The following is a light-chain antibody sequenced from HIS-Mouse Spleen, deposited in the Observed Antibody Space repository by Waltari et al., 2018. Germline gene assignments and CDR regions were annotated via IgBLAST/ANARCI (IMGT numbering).Light chain of an antibody. V-gene: IGLV2-14*03. CDR2: DVS. Sequence: QSALTQPASVSGSPGQSITISCTGTSRDVGGYHFGSWSQPHPGKAPKPIIYDVSNRPSGVSNRFSGSKSGNTASLTISGLQAEDEADYYCSSYTSSSTLYVFGTGTKVTVL. J-gene: IGLJ1*01. CDR1: SRDVGGYHF. CDR3: SSYTSSSTLYV.